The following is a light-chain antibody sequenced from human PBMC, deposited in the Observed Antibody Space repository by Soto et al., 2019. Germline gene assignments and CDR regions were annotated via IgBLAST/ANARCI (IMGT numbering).Light chain of an antibody. Sequence: DIQMTQSPSFLSASVGDRVTITCGASQGISSYLAWYQQKPGKAPKLLIYAASSLQSGVPSRFSGSGSGTDFTLTISSLQTEDFATYYCQQSYSTPWTFGQGTKVDIK. J-gene: IGKJ1*01. CDR3: QQSYSTPWT. CDR2: AAS. CDR1: QGISSY. V-gene: IGKV1-39*01.